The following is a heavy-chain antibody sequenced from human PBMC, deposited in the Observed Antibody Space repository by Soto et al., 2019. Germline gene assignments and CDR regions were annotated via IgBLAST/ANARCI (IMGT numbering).Heavy chain of an antibody. Sequence: VQLLESGGGLVQPGGSLRLSCTASRFTFSSYALSWVRQAPGKGLEWVSAISTSGAITYYEESVRGRFTISRDDSKNTLYLQMNSLRAEDTAVYYCAKTYRYCSDDSPWSWDQGTLVTVSS. J-gene: IGHJ4*02. CDR2: ISTSGAIT. D-gene: IGHD2-15*01. CDR3: AKTYRYCSDDSPWS. CDR1: RFTFSSYA. V-gene: IGHV3-23*01.